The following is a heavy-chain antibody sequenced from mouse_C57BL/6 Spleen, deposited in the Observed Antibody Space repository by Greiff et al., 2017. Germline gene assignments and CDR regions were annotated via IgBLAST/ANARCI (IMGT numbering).Heavy chain of an antibody. Sequence: QVQLQQPGAELVRPESSVKLSCKASGYTFTSYWMDWVKQRPGQGLEWIGNIYPSDSETHYNQKFKDKATLTVDKSSSTAYMQLSSLTSEDSAVYYCARWDSNYVRYFDVWGTGTTVTVSS. V-gene: IGHV1-61*01. J-gene: IGHJ1*03. CDR2: IYPSDSET. CDR3: ARWDSNYVRYFDV. CDR1: GYTFTSYW. D-gene: IGHD2-5*01.